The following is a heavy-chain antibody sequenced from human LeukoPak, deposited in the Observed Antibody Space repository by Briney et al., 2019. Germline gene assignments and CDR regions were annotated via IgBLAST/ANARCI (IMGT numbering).Heavy chain of an antibody. J-gene: IGHJ4*02. CDR3: ARDRAGTTDY. Sequence: PSETLSLTCTVSGGSISSGGYYWSWIRQHPGKGLEWIGYIYYSGSTYYDPSLKSRVTISVDTSKNQFSLKLSSVTAADTAVYYCARDRAGTTDYWGQGTLVTVSS. D-gene: IGHD1-7*01. CDR1: GGSISSGGYY. CDR2: IYYSGST. V-gene: IGHV4-31*03.